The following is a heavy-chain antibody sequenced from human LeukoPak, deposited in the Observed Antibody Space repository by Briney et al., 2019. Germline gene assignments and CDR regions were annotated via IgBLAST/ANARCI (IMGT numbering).Heavy chain of an antibody. V-gene: IGHV3-23*01. CDR3: AKLESPYNYYGMDV. Sequence: GGSLRLSCAAAGFTFSSNAMSWVRQPPGKGLEWVSGISGSGGSTHYTDSVKGRFTISRDKSKNTLYLQMNSLRVEDTAVYYCAKLESPYNYYGMDVWGQGTTVTVS. CDR2: ISGSGGST. CDR1: GFTFSSNA. J-gene: IGHJ6*02. D-gene: IGHD3-3*01.